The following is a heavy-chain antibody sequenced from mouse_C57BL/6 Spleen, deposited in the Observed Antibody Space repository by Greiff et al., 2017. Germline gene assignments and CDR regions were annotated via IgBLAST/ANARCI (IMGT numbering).Heavy chain of an antibody. J-gene: IGHJ2*01. D-gene: IGHD2-3*01. CDR2: ISSGSSTI. CDR1: GFTFSDYG. CDR3: ALDCYYNY. V-gene: IGHV5-17*01. Sequence: EVQLQQSGGGLVKPGGSLKLSCAASGFTFSDYGMHWVRQAPEKGLEWVAYISSGSSTIYYVDTVKGRFTISRDNAKNTLFLQMTSLRSEDTARYYCALDCYYNYWGQGTTLTVSS.